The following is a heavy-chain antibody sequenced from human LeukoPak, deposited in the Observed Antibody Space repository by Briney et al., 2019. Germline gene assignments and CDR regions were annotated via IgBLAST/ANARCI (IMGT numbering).Heavy chain of an antibody. CDR1: GFTFSSYS. CDR2: ISSSSSYI. J-gene: IGHJ4*02. D-gene: IGHD3-16*01. CDR3: ARGPALRTLGGWDQPNIDY. Sequence: PGGSLRLSCAASGFTFSSYSMNWVRQAPGKGLEWVSSISSSSSYIYYADSVKGRFTISRDNAKNSLYLQMNSLRAEDTAVYYCARGPALRTLGGWDQPNIDYWGQGTLVTVSS. V-gene: IGHV3-21*01.